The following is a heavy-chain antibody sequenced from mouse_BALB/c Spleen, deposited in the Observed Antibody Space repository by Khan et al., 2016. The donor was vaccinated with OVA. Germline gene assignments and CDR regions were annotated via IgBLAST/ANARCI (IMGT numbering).Heavy chain of an antibody. J-gene: IGHJ3*01. V-gene: IGHV5-17*02. CDR1: GFTFSNFG. D-gene: IGHD1-1*01. CDR2: ISSGSNTI. CDR3: TRRHNTYAWFAY. Sequence: EVELVESGGGLVQPGGSRKLSCAASGFTFSNFGMHWVRQSPEKGLEWVAYISSGSNTIYYADSVTGRFTISRDNHENTLFLHMTRLRSADTAIYYCTRRHNTYAWFAYWGQGTLVTVSA.